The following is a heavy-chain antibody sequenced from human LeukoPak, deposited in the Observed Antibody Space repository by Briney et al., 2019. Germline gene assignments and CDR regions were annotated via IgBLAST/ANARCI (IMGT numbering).Heavy chain of an antibody. V-gene: IGHV3-30*18. CDR3: AKEDIVVVVAASAFDY. J-gene: IGHJ4*02. Sequence: GGSLRLSCAASGFTFSNFGMHCVRQAPGKGLEWVAIISYEGNNRYYADSVKGRFTISRDNSKNTLYLQMNSLRAEDTAVYYCAKEDIVVVVAASAFDYWGQGTLVTVSS. D-gene: IGHD2-15*01. CDR1: GFTFSNFG. CDR2: ISYEGNNR.